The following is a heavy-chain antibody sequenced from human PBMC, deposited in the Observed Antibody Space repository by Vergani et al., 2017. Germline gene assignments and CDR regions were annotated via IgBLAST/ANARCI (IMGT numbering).Heavy chain of an antibody. CDR1: GGSFSGYY. Sequence: QVQLQQWGAGLLKPSETLSLTCAVYGGSFSGYYWSWIRQPPGKGLEWIGEINHSGSTNYNPSLKSRVTISVDTSKNQFSLKLSSVTAADTAVYYCARGGCGGNDYLDYWGQGTLVTVSS. CDR3: ARGGCGGNDYLDY. CDR2: INHSGST. D-gene: IGHD2-15*01. V-gene: IGHV4-34*01. J-gene: IGHJ4*02.